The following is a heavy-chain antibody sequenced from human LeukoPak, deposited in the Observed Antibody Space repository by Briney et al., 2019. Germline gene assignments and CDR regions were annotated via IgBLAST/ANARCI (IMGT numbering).Heavy chain of an antibody. D-gene: IGHD6-19*01. Sequence: GGSLRLSCAASGFAFSSFAMGWVRQSPGKGLEWLSTINGGGNTTFYADSVKGRFTISRDNSKNTLYLHMDGLRPDDTAIYYCTKELHVAVAVADYYYFYMGVWGRGTAVSVSS. V-gene: IGHV3-23*01. CDR1: GFAFSSFA. CDR3: TKELHVAVAVADYYYFYMGV. J-gene: IGHJ6*03. CDR2: INGGGNTT.